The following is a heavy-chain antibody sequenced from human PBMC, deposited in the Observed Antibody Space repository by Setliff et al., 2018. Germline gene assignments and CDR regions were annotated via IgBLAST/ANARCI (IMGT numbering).Heavy chain of an antibody. CDR1: GFTFSTYG. V-gene: IGHV3-30*02. D-gene: IGHD6-13*01. CDR3: AKVKKQLIRGSGLDY. Sequence: GESLKISCAASGFTFSTYGMHWVRQAPGKGLDWVAFIRFDGTYTQYSDSVKGRLTISRDNSKNTLYLQMNSLSTDDTAVYYCAKVKKQLIRGSGLDYWGQGTLVTVSS. J-gene: IGHJ4*02. CDR2: IRFDGTYT.